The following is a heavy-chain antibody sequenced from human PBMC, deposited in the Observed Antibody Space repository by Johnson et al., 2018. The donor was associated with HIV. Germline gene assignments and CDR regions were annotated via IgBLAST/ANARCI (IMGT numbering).Heavy chain of an antibody. D-gene: IGHD2-2*01. CDR3: AKDLLYCSSTSCHSYNLDAFDI. J-gene: IGHJ3*02. CDR1: RFTFTSYW. CDR2: IKQDGSEK. V-gene: IGHV3-7*03. Sequence: VQLVESGGGVVQPGGSLRLSCAASRFTFTSYWMSWVRQAPGKGLEWVANIKQDGSEKYYVDSVKGRFTISRDNAKNSLYLQMNSLRAEDTAVYYCAKDLLYCSSTSCHSYNLDAFDIWGQGTIVTVSS.